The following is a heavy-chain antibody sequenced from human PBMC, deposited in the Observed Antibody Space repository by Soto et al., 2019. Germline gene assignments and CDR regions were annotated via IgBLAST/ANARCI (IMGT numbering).Heavy chain of an antibody. Sequence: GASVKVSCKASGYTFSSYFISWVRQAPGQGLEWMGWISAYNGNTKYSQKFQGRVTITRDTSASTAYMELSSLRSEDTAVYYCAGSFTVPAAIGYWAQGTLVPVS. D-gene: IGHD2-2*02. V-gene: IGHV1-18*01. CDR1: GYTFSSYF. CDR3: AGSFTVPAAIGY. CDR2: ISAYNGNT. J-gene: IGHJ4*02.